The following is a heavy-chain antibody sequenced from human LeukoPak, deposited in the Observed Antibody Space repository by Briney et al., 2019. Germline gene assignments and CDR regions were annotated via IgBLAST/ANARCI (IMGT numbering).Heavy chain of an antibody. CDR2: ISYDGSNK. Sequence: GGSLRLSCAASGFTFSSYAMHWVGQAPGKGLEWVAVISYDGSNKYYADSVKGRFTISRDNSKNTLYLQMNSLRAGDTAIYYCEKDFGAPSWGQGTLVTVSS. CDR1: GFTFSSYA. J-gene: IGHJ4*02. V-gene: IGHV3-30*04. D-gene: IGHD3-10*01. CDR3: EKDFGAPS.